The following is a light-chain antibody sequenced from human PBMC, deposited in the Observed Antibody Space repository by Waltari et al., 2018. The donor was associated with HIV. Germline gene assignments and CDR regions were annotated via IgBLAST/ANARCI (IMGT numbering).Light chain of an antibody. Sequence: DIQMTQSPSTLSASVGDSVTITCRASQTMSTWLGWYQQKPGKAPKLLIYKASSLQVGVPSRFSGSGSGTEFTLTITSLQPEDSATYYCQQYTTNWTFGQGTRVEV. V-gene: IGKV1-5*03. J-gene: IGKJ1*01. CDR2: KAS. CDR3: QQYTTNWT. CDR1: QTMSTW.